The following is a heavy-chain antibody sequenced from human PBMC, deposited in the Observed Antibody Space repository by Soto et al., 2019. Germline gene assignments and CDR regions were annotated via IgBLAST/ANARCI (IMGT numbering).Heavy chain of an antibody. Sequence: QVQLVPSGAEVKKPGSSVKVSCKASGGTFSSYAISWVRQAPGQGLEWMGGIIPIFGTANYAQKFQGRVTITADEPTSTAYMELSRLRSEDTAVYYCAKKRRGYSSSEFDYWGQGTLVTVSS. CDR3: AKKRRGYSSSEFDY. V-gene: IGHV1-69*01. D-gene: IGHD5-18*01. J-gene: IGHJ4*02. CDR2: IIPIFGTA. CDR1: GGTFSSYA.